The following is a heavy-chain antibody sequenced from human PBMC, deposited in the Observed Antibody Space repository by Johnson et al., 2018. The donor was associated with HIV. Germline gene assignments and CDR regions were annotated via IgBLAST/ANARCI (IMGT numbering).Heavy chain of an antibody. CDR1: GFTFSSYG. V-gene: IGHV3-33*06. CDR3: AKAMGGWLLAHAFDI. D-gene: IGHD3-22*01. Sequence: QVQLVESGGGVVQPGRSLRLSCAASGFTFSSYGMHWVRQTPGKGLQWVAAIWYDGNNKYYADSVKGRFTISRDNSKNTLYLQMNSLRAEDTAVYYCAKAMGGWLLAHAFDIWGQGTMVTISS. CDR2: IWYDGNNK. J-gene: IGHJ3*02.